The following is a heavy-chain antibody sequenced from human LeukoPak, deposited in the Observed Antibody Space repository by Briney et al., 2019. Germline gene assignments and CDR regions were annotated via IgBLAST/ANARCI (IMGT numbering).Heavy chain of an antibody. J-gene: IGHJ4*02. D-gene: IGHD5-18*01. V-gene: IGHV4-34*01. Sequence: PSETLSLTCAVYGGSFSGYYWSWIRQPPGKGLEWIGEINHSGSTNYNPSLKSRVTISVDTSKNQFSLKLSSVTAADTAVYYCARSPGYSYGPFDYWGQGTLVTVSS. CDR2: INHSGST. CDR1: GGSFSGYY. CDR3: ARSPGYSYGPFDY.